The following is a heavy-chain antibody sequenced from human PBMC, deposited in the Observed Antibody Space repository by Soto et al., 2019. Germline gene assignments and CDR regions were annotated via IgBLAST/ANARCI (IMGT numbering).Heavy chain of an antibody. CDR2: INHSGST. CDR1: DGYFSYYY. J-gene: IGHJ4*02. V-gene: IGHV4-34*01. D-gene: IGHD2-15*01. Sequence: SETMPLTWAVYDGYFSYYYWRWIRKTPGKGLEWIGEINHSGSTNYNPSLKSRVTISVDPSKNQLCLKLGCGTSADSAVGSCGSASPRYCSGSSFYPGMDYWGQRTLVTVSS. CDR3: GSASPRYCSGSSFYPGMDY.